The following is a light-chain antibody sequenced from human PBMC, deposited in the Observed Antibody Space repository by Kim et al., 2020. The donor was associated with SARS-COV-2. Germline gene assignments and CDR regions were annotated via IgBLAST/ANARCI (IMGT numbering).Light chain of an antibody. V-gene: IGKV2-28*01. CDR3: KQARQTPPWT. CDR1: QSLLHSNGYNY. J-gene: IGKJ1*01. CDR2: LAS. Sequence: DVVMSQSPLSLPVTPGEPASISCTSSQSLLHSNGYNYLDWYLQKPGQSPQLLIYLASNRASGVPDRFSGSGSGTDFTLKISRVEAEDVGLYYCKQARQTPPWTFGPGTKLEI.